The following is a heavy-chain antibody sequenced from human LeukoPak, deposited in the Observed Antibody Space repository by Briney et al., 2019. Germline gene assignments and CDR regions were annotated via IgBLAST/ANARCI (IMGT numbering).Heavy chain of an antibody. V-gene: IGHV4-39*01. CDR3: ARRGMGSSASRFDP. CDR1: GGSISSSSYY. CDR2: IYYSGST. J-gene: IGHJ5*02. Sequence: SETLSLTCTVSGGSISSSSYYWGWLRQPPGKGLEWIGSIYYSGSTYYNPSLKSRVTISVDTSKNQFSLKLSSVTAADTAVYYCARRGMGSSASRFDPWGQGTLVTVSS. D-gene: IGHD6-6*01.